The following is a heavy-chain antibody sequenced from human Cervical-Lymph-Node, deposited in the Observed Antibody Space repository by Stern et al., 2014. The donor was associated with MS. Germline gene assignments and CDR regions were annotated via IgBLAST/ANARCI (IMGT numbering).Heavy chain of an antibody. V-gene: IGHV3-48*02. CDR1: GFSFTSDS. J-gene: IGHJ6*02. CDR2: ITGGSTTI. Sequence: EVQLLESGGGLVPPGGSLRLSCVASGFSFTSDSMNWVRQAPGKGLEWVSYITGGSTTIYYADSVEGRFTISRDNAKNSLYLQMNSLRDEDTAVYYCARDPGSHYGMDVWGQGTTVTVSS. D-gene: IGHD1-26*01. CDR3: ARDPGSHYGMDV.